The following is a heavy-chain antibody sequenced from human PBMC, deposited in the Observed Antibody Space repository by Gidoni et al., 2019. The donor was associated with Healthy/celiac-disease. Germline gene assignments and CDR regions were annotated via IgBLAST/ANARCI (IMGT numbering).Heavy chain of an antibody. CDR2: ISSSSSTI. J-gene: IGHJ4*02. V-gene: IGHV3-48*01. CDR1: GFTFSSYS. Sequence: EVQLVESGGGLVQPGGSLRLYCAASGFTFSSYSMNWVRQAPGKGLEWVSYISSSSSTIYYADSVKGRFTISRDNAKNSLYLQMNSLRAEDTAVYYCTIAVAGDDYWGQGTLVTVSS. CDR3: TIAVAGDDY. D-gene: IGHD6-19*01.